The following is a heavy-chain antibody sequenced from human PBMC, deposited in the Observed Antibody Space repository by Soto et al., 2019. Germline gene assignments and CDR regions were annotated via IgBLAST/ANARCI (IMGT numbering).Heavy chain of an antibody. D-gene: IGHD3-22*01. V-gene: IGHV4-59*08. CDR2: IYYSGST. CDR1: GGPISSYY. CDR3: ARYKRMIADY. Sequence: PXXTLCLPSTVSGGPISSYYWRWILQPPGKGLEWIGYIYYSGSTNYNPSLKSRVTISVDTSVNQFSLNLSSVTSADTAIYFCARYKRMIADYWGQGILVTVSS. J-gene: IGHJ4*02.